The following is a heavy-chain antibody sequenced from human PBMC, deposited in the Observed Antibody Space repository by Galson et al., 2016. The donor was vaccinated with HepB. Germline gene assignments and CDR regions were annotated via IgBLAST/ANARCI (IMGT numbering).Heavy chain of an antibody. V-gene: IGHV1-8*01. Sequence: SVKVSCKASGYTFTSYDINWVRQAAGQGLEWMGWMNSNSGNTAYVQSLQGRVTMTRHTSISTAYMELSSLRSEDTAVYYCVRVGIRDFWSGLARVGDYWGQGTLVTVSS. CDR3: VRVGIRDFWSGLARVGDY. D-gene: IGHD3-3*01. CDR2: MNSNSGNT. J-gene: IGHJ4*02. CDR1: GYTFTSYD.